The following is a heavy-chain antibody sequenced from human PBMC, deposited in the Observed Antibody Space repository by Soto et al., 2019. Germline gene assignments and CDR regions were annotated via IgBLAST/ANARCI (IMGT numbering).Heavy chain of an antibody. CDR1: GYTFTSYR. CDR3: ARDDRRTYYDFWSGYTTTGFDY. J-gene: IGHJ4*02. Sequence: GDSVKVSSKASGYTFTSYRISWVRQAPGQGLDWMGWISAYNGNTNYAQKLQGRVTMTTDTSTSTAYMELRSLRSDDTAVYYCARDDRRTYYDFWSGYTTTGFDYWGQGSLVTASS. D-gene: IGHD3-3*01. CDR2: ISAYNGNT. V-gene: IGHV1-18*04.